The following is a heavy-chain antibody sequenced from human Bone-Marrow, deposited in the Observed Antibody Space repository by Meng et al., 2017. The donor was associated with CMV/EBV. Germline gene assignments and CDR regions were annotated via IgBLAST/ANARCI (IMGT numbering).Heavy chain of an antibody. Sequence: GSLRLSCTVSGGSISSYYWSWIRQPPGKGLEWIGYIYYSGSTNYNPSLKSRVTISVDTSKNQFSLKLSSVTAADTAVYYCARSDTMGVGYDMDVWGQGTTVTVSS. CDR2: IYYSGST. V-gene: IGHV4-59*01. CDR3: ARSDTMGVGYDMDV. CDR1: GGSISSYY. D-gene: IGHD3-10*01. J-gene: IGHJ6*02.